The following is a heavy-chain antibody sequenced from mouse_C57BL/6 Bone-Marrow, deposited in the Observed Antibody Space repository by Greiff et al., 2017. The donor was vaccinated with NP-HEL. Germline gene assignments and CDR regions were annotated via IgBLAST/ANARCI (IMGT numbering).Heavy chain of an antibody. V-gene: IGHV1-69*01. CDR1: GYTFTSYW. CDR2: IDPSDGYT. CDR3: AREWGCYCGSSSLAY. J-gene: IGHJ3*01. D-gene: IGHD1-1*01. Sequence: QVQLQQPGAELVMPGASVKLSCKASGYTFTSYWMHWVKQRPGQGLEWIGEIDPSDGYTNYNPKFKGKSTLTVDKSSSTAYMQLSSLTSEDSAVYYCAREWGCYCGSSSLAYGGRGTVVTVSA.